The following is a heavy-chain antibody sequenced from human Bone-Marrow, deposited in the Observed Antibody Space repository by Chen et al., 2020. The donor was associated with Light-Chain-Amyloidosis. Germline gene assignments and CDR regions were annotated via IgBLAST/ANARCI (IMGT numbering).Heavy chain of an antibody. V-gene: IGHV3-23*04. Sequence: EVQLVESGGGLVQPGGSLRLSCATSGFNFSGFGMSWVRKAPGKGLEWVSTVSGSTVSTYYAGAVTGRFIISRDNSKSTLYLQMNSLRAGDTAVYFCTRKGGYFDFWGQGSLVTVSS. CDR2: VSGSTVST. CDR3: TRKGGYFDF. D-gene: IGHD3-10*01. CDR1: GFNFSGFG. J-gene: IGHJ4*02.